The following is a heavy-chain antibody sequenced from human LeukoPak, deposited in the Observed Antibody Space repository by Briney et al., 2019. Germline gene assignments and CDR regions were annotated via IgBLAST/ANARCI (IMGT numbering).Heavy chain of an antibody. V-gene: IGHV4-59*11. Sequence: SETLSLTCTVSGGSISHLYWGWIRQPPGKGLEFIGYIYYSGTTNYNPSLRSRVTLSVDTSKNQFSLKLSSVTAADTAVYYCARGGVAAKYYFDYWGPGTLVTVSS. CDR1: GGSISHLY. CDR2: IYYSGTT. J-gene: IGHJ4*02. CDR3: ARGGVAAKYYFDY. D-gene: IGHD3-10*01.